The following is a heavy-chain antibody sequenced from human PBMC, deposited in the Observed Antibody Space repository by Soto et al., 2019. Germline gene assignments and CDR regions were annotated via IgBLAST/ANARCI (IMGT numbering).Heavy chain of an antibody. Sequence: EVHLLESGGDLVQPGGSLRLSCTASGLTFSTYAMSWVRQAPGKGLEWGSAIGGSGTGGRTYYADSVNGRFTISRDNSKKTVYLQMNSLRADDTAVYYCAKSPGGLDGYNSDYYGMDVWGQGTKVTLSS. V-gene: IGHV3-23*01. CDR2: IGGSGTGGRT. J-gene: IGHJ6*02. CDR1: GLTFSTYA. D-gene: IGHD5-12*01. CDR3: AKSPGGLDGYNSDYYGMDV.